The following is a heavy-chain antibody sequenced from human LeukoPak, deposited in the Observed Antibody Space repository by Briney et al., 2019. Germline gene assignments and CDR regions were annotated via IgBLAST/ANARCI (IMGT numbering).Heavy chain of an antibody. J-gene: IGHJ6*04. CDR1: GGSFSNYY. V-gene: IGHV4-4*07. CDR3: AREPGWGFLEWLLDV. Sequence: PSETLSLTCAVYGGSFSNYYWSWIRQPAGKGLEWIGRIYTSGSTNYNPSLKSRVTISVDTSKNQFSLKLSSVTAADTAVYYCAREPGWGFLEWLLDVWGKGTTVTVSS. D-gene: IGHD3-3*01. CDR2: IYTSGST.